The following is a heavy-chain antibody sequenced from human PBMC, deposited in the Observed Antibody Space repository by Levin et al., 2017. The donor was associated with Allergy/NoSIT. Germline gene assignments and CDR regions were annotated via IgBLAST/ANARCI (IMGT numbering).Heavy chain of an antibody. Sequence: ASETLSLTCRVSGGSISSDNYYWNWVRQHPGKGLEWISHISSRSTTIYYADSVKGRFTISRDDAKTSLSLQMSGLRDEDTAVYYCVRVGLGYCSTSTCYGPDYWGQGTLVTVSS. D-gene: IGHD2-2*01. CDR1: GGSISSDNYY. V-gene: IGHV3-48*02. CDR3: VRVGLGYCSTSTCYGPDY. CDR2: ISSRSTTI. J-gene: IGHJ4*02.